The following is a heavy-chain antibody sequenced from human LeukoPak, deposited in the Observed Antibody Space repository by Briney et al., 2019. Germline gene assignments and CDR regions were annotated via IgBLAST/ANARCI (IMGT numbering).Heavy chain of an antibody. J-gene: IGHJ6*04. V-gene: IGHV4-34*01. CDR3: ARAGCSSTSCYSHYYGMDV. D-gene: IGHD2-2*01. CDR2: INHSGST. Sequence: SETLSLTCAVYGGSFSGYYWSWIRQPPGKGLEWIGEINHSGSTNYNPSLKSRVTISVDTSKNQFSLKLSSVTAADTAVYYCARAGCSSTSCYSHYYGMDVWGKGTTVTVSS. CDR1: GGSFSGYY.